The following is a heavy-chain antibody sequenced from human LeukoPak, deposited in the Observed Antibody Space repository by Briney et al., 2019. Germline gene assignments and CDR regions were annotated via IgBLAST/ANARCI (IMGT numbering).Heavy chain of an antibody. J-gene: IGHJ4*02. Sequence: ASVKVSCKASGYTFTSYYMHWVRQAPGQGLEWMGIINPSGGSTSYAQKFQGRVTMTRDMSTSTVYMELSSLRSEDTAVYYCARDPFEATLERGIDYWGQGTLVTVSS. V-gene: IGHV1-46*01. CDR2: INPSGGST. CDR1: GYTFTSYY. D-gene: IGHD1-1*01. CDR3: ARDPFEATLERGIDY.